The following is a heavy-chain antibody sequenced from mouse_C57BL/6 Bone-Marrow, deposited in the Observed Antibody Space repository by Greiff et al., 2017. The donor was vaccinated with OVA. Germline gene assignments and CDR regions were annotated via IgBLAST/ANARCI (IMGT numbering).Heavy chain of an antibody. CDR3: AREAGNYFDY. J-gene: IGHJ2*01. Sequence: QVTLKVSGAELVRPGASVKLSCKASGYTFTDYYINWVKQRPGQGLEWIARIYPGSGNTYYNEKFKGKATLTAEKSSSTAYMQLSSLTSEDSAVYFCAREAGNYFDYWGQGTTLTVSS. D-gene: IGHD4-1*01. CDR2: IYPGSGNT. CDR1: GYTFTDYY. V-gene: IGHV1-76*01.